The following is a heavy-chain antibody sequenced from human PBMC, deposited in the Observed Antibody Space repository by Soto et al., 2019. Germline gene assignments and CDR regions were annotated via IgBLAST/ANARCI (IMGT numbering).Heavy chain of an antibody. CDR1: GFTFISYW. V-gene: IGHV3-74*01. J-gene: IGHJ4*02. CDR3: ARGPRGLYGNDY. Sequence: GGSLRLSCAASGFTFISYWMHWVRQAAGKGLVWVSRINMDGSSTNYADSVKGRFTISRDNAKNTLYLQMNSLRADDTAVYYCARGPRGLYGNDYWGQGALVTVSS. CDR2: INMDGSST. D-gene: IGHD4-4*01.